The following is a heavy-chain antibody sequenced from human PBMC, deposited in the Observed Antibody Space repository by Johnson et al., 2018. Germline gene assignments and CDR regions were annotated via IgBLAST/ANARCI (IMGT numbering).Heavy chain of an antibody. CDR1: GFGLSSYD. CDR3: ARATSMDV. V-gene: IGHV3-13*01. Sequence: VQLVESGGGLVQPGGSLRLSCAAAGFGLSSYDLHWVRQPTGTGLEWVSAIGTTGDTYYLGSVKGRFTISRDNDKNSFYLQMNSLTVGDTAVYFCARATSMDVWGKGTLVNVSS. J-gene: IGHJ6*04. CDR2: IGTTGDT.